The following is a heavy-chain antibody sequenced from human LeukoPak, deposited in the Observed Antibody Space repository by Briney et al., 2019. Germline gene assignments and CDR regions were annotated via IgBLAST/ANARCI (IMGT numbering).Heavy chain of an antibody. CDR2: IKSKTDGGTT. J-gene: IGHJ4*02. Sequence: GGSLRLSCAASGFTFSNAWMSWVRQAPGKGLERVGRIKSKTDGGTTDYAAPVKGRFTISRDDSKNTLYLRMNGLKTEDTAVYYCTTDYPNSGYETFDYWGQGTLVTVSS. V-gene: IGHV3-15*01. D-gene: IGHD5-12*01. CDR1: GFTFSNAW. CDR3: TTDYPNSGYETFDY.